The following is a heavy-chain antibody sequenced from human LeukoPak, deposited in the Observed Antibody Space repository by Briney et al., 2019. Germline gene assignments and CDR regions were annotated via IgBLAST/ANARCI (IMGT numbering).Heavy chain of an antibody. D-gene: IGHD3-22*01. CDR1: GGSISSGGYY. CDR2: IYYIGST. V-gene: IGHV4-31*03. Sequence: SETLSLTCTVSGGSISSGGYYWSWIRQHPGKGLEWMGYIYYIGSTYYNPSLKSRVTISVDTSKSQFSLKLSSVTAADTAVYYCAREGVNYYDSSGYYAVYWGQGTLVTVSS. J-gene: IGHJ4*02. CDR3: AREGVNYYDSSGYYAVY.